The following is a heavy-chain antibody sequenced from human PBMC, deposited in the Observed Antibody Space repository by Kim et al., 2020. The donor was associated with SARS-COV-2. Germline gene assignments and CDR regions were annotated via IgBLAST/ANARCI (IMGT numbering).Heavy chain of an antibody. D-gene: IGHD3-22*01. J-gene: IGHJ3*02. Sequence: GGSLRLSCAASGFTFSTYAMTWVRQAPGKGLEWVSVFSGSGGITYYADSVRGRFTISRDNSKNTLYLQMNSLRAEDTAVYYCAKIRRDGFMIVVGEAFDIWGQGTMVTVSS. V-gene: IGHV3-23*01. CDR3: AKIRRDGFMIVVGEAFDI. CDR2: FSGSGGIT. CDR1: GFTFSTYA.